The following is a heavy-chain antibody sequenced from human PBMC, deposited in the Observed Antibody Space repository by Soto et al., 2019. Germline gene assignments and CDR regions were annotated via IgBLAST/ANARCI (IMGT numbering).Heavy chain of an antibody. J-gene: IGHJ6*02. Sequence: QVQLVQSGAEVNKPGSSVKVSCKASGGTFNTYTISWVRQVPGQGLEWMGGIMPLYAKPTYAQTFQGRLMIAANEQPNTVYMELSSLRSDDTAPYYCASLKNWSCGDGRIDVLRRGTAGSVAS. CDR1: GGTFNTYT. CDR2: IMPLYAKP. D-gene: IGHD1-1*01. V-gene: IGHV1-69*01. CDR3: ASLKNWSCGDGRIDV.